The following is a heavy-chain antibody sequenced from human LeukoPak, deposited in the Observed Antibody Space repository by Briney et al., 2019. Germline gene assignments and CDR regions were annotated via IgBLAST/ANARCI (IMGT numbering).Heavy chain of an antibody. V-gene: IGHV3-30*18. J-gene: IGHJ4*02. CDR3: AKEFNRGLPDY. CDR1: GFIFSDYS. Sequence: GGSLRLSCAASGFIFSDYSMNWVRQAPGKGLEWVAVISYDGSNEYYADSVKGRFTISRDNSKNTLYLQMSSLRAEDTAVYYCAKEFNRGLPDYWGQGTLVIVPS. CDR2: ISYDGSNE. D-gene: IGHD2-21*01.